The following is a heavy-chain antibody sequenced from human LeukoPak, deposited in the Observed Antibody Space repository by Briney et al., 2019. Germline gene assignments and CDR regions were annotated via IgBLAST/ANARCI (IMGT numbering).Heavy chain of an antibody. CDR3: AKNTILDSRSY. CDR1: GFTFSSYA. J-gene: IGHJ4*02. D-gene: IGHD3-3*01. CDR2: IGASCVST. V-gene: IGHV3-23*01. Sequence: PGGSERVSWAAAGFTFSSYAMSWVRQAPGKGLEWVSAIGASCVSTYYADSVKGRFTLARDNSKNTLFLQMHSLRADDTAVYYCAKNTILDSRSYWGQGTLVTVSS.